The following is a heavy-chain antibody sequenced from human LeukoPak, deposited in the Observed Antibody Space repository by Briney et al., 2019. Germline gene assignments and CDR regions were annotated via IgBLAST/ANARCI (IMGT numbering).Heavy chain of an antibody. D-gene: IGHD5-18*01. CDR3: HAMAQKNYYYYYMDV. CDR2: ISWNSGSI. CDR1: GFTFDDYA. Sequence: GGSLRLSCAASGFTFDDYAMHWVRQAPGKGLEWVSGISWNSGSIGYADSVKGRFTISRDNAKNSLYLQMNSLRAEDMALYYCHAMAQKNYYYYYMDVWGKGTTVTVSS. V-gene: IGHV3-9*03. J-gene: IGHJ6*03.